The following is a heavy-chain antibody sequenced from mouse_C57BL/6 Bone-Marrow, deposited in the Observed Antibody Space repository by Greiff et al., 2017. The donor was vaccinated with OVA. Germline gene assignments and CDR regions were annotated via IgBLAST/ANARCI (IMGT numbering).Heavy chain of an antibody. CDR2: INPSNGGP. CDR3: AGLPFAY. D-gene: IGHD3-1*01. Sequence: QVHVKQPGTELVKPGASVKLSCKASGYTFTSYWMHWVKQRPGQGLEWIGNINPSNGGPNYNEKFKSQATLTVAKSSSTAYMQLSSLTSEDAAFYYWAGLPFAYWGQGTLVTVSA. J-gene: IGHJ3*01. V-gene: IGHV1-53*01. CDR1: GYTFTSYW.